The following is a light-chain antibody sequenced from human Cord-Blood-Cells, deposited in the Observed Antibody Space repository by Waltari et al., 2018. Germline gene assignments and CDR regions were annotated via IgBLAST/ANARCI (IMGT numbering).Light chain of an antibody. CDR1: SRDVGGYNY. Sequence: QSALTQPASVSGSPGQSITITCTATSRDVGGYNYVSWYQQPPGKAPKLMIYVVSNRPSGVSNRFSGSKSGNTASLTISGLQAEDEADYDCSSYTSSSTLDVFGTGTNVTVL. V-gene: IGLV2-14*01. J-gene: IGLJ1*01. CDR2: VVS. CDR3: SSYTSSSTLDV.